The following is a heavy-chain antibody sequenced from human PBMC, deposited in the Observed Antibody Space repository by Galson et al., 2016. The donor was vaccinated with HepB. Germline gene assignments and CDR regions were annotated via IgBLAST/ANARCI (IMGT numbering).Heavy chain of an antibody. CDR3: ARRSDMSGYYIIDY. CDR2: IYPGDSHA. J-gene: IGHJ4*02. D-gene: IGHD3-22*01. CDR1: GYTFTSYW. V-gene: IGHV5-51*01. Sequence: QSGAEVKKPGESLKISCKGSGYTFTSYWVGWVRQMPGKGLEWMGIIYPGDSHARYSPSFQGQVTISVDKSFSTAYLQWSSLKASDTAMYYCARRSDMSGYYIIDYWGQGTLVTVSS.